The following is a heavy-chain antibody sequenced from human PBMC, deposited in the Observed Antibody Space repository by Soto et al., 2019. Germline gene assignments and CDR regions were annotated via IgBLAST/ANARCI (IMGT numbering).Heavy chain of an antibody. V-gene: IGHV4-39*01. J-gene: IGHJ5*02. CDR2: IYYSGST. D-gene: IGHD3-3*02. CDR1: GGSISSSSYY. CDR3: ASPKIAFYNWFDP. Sequence: PSETLSPTCTVSGGSISSSSYYWGWIRQPPGKGLEWIGSIYYSGSTYYNPSLKSRVTISVDTSKNQFSLKLSSVTAADTAVYYCASPKIAFYNWFDPWGQGTLVTVS.